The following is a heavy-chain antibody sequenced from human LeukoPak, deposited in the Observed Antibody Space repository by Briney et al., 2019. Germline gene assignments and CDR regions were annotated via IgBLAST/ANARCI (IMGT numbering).Heavy chain of an antibody. CDR1: GGSISPYF. V-gene: IGHV4-59*08. D-gene: IGHD2/OR15-2a*01. Sequence: SETLSLTCTVSGGSISPYFWTWIRQPPGKGLEWIGYIYYSGSTNCNPSLKSRVTISVDMSKNQFSLKPSSVTAADTAVYYCARISNSPGNRLLDYWGQGTLVTVSS. CDR2: IYYSGST. J-gene: IGHJ4*02. CDR3: ARISNSPGNRLLDY.